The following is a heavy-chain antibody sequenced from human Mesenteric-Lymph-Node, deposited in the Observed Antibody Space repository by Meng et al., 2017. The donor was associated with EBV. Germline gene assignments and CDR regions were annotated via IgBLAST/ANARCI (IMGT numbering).Heavy chain of an antibody. V-gene: IGHV4-34*01. CDR1: GGSLSGNH. CDR3: ARGAIFGIVITYFAY. Sequence: GTASLVPSRTLAPTCERSGGSLSGNHWRWFRHPPGKGLEYIGEISQSGDTTYNPSLKSRVTISVDRSRNQFSLKMASVTAADTAVYYCARGAIFGIVITYFAYWSQGTLVTVSS. CDR2: ISQSGDT. D-gene: IGHD3-3*02. J-gene: IGHJ4*02.